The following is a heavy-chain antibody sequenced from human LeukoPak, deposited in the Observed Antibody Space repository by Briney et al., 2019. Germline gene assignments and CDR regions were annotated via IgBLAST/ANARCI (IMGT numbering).Heavy chain of an antibody. CDR3: ARGGAAAGLLDY. Sequence: GSLRLSCAASGFTFSSHWMHWVRQGPGKGLVWVSRINSDGSSTNYADSVEGRFTISRDNAKNTLYLQMNSLRAEDTAVYYCARGGAAAGLLDYWGQGILVTVSS. CDR1: GFTFSSHW. V-gene: IGHV3-74*01. J-gene: IGHJ4*02. CDR2: INSDGSST. D-gene: IGHD6-13*01.